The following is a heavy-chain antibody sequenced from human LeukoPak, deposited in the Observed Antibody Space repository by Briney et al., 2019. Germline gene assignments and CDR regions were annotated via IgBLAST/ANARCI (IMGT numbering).Heavy chain of an antibody. Sequence: PGRSLRLSCAASGFTFSSYAMHWVRQAPGKGLEWVAVISYDGSNKYYADSVKGRFTISRDNSKNTLYLQMNSLRAEDTAVYYCARPTLMTTVTTFNWFDPWGQGTLVTVSS. CDR2: ISYDGSNK. CDR3: ARPTLMTTVTTFNWFDP. J-gene: IGHJ5*02. V-gene: IGHV3-30-3*01. CDR1: GFTFSSYA. D-gene: IGHD4-17*01.